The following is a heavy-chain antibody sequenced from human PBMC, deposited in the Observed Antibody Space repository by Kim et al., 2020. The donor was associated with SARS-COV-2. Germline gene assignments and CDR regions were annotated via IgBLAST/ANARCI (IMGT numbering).Heavy chain of an antibody. D-gene: IGHD3-22*01. CDR1: GFSLSTSGMC. CDR3: ARIHYDSSGYPFDY. CDR2: IDWDDDK. Sequence: SGPTLVNPTQTLTLTCTFSGFSLSTSGMCVSWIRLPPGKALEWLALIDWDDDKYYSTSLKTRLTISKDTSKNQVVLTMTNMDPVDTATYYCARIHYDSSGYPFDYWGQGTLVTVSS. J-gene: IGHJ4*02. V-gene: IGHV2-70*01.